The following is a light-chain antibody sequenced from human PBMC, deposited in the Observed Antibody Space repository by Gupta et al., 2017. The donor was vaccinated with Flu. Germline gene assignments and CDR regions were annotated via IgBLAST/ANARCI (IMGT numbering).Light chain of an antibody. CDR1: QSIGDS. V-gene: IGKV1-39*01. CDR2: GAS. J-gene: IGKJ3*01. CDR3: QQTYTTPLT. Sequence: DIKMTQSPSSLSASVGDRVTISCRAGQSIGDSLNWYQQKPGTVPKLLIFGASSLQSGVPSRFSGSGSGTEFTFTISSLQPEDFATYYCQQTYTTPLTFGHGTKV.